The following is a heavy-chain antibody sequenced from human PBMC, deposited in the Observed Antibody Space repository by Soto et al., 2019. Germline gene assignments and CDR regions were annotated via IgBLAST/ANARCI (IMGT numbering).Heavy chain of an antibody. V-gene: IGHV2-5*01. CDR1: GFSLSTSGVG. J-gene: IGHJ4*02. D-gene: IGHD3-3*01. CDR3: AHTDTIFGVVMIDY. CDR2: IYWNDDK. Sequence: QITLKESGPTLVKPTQTLTLTCTFSGFSLSTSGVGVGWIRQPPGKALEWLALIYWNDDKRYSPSLKSRLTITKDTPKNQVVLTMTNMDPVDTATYYCAHTDTIFGVVMIDYWGQGTLVTVSS.